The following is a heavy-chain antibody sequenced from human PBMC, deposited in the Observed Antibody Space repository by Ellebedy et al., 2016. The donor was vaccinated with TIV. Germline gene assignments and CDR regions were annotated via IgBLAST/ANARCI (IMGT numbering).Heavy chain of an antibody. J-gene: IGHJ5*01. CDR3: ARMGSGYVDS. CDR1: GFPFGGYW. CDR2: INQDGSQT. D-gene: IGHD3-22*01. V-gene: IGHV3-7*01. Sequence: GESLKIPCLTPGFPFGGYWMNLVPQAPGKGPEWLANINQDGSQTNHADSVKGRFTISRDNAQTSLYLQMNNLSAEDTALYYCARMGSGYVDSWGQGTRVTVSS.